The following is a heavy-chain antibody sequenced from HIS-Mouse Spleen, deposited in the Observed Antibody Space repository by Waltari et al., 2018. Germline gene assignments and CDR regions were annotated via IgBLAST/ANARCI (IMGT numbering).Heavy chain of an antibody. V-gene: IGHV4-39*07. CDR1: GCSISSSSYY. CDR2: IYYSGST. CDR3: ARIEVATIDY. J-gene: IGHJ4*02. Sequence: QLQLQESGPGLVKPSETLSLTCTVSGCSISSSSYYWGWIRQPPGKGLEWIGSIYYSGSTYYNPSLKSRVTISVDTSKNQFSLKLSSVTAADTAVYYCARIEVATIDYWGQGTLVTVSS. D-gene: IGHD5-12*01.